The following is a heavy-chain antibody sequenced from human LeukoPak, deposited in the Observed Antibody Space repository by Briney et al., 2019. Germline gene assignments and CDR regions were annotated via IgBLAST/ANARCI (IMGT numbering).Heavy chain of an antibody. J-gene: IGHJ3*02. CDR3: AAEGGGGTFDI. D-gene: IGHD4-23*01. Sequence: GASVKVSCKASGFTFTSSAMQWVRQARGQRLEWIGWIVVGSGNTNYEQKFQERVTITRDMSTSTAYMELSSLRSEDTAVYYCAAEGGGGTFDIWGQGTMVTVSS. V-gene: IGHV1-58*02. CDR2: IVVGSGNT. CDR1: GFTFTSSA.